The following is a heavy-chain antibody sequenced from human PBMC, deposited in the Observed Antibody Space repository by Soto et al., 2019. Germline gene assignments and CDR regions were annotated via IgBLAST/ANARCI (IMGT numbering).Heavy chain of an antibody. D-gene: IGHD2-15*01. CDR2: IYYSGST. J-gene: IGHJ3*02. CDR1: GGSISSSSYY. V-gene: IGHV4-39*01. CDR3: ARPLPSVVAATREAYYAFDI. Sequence: SETLSLTCTVSGGSISSSSYYWGWIRQPPGKGLEWIGSIYYSGSTYYNPSLKSRVTISVDTSKNQFSLKLSSVTAADTAVYYCARPLPSVVAATREAYYAFDIWGQGTMVTVSS.